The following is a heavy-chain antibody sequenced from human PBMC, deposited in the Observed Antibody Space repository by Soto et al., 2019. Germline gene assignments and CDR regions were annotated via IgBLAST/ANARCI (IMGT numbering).Heavy chain of an antibody. J-gene: IGHJ4*02. D-gene: IGHD4-17*01. CDR1: GGSISNYY. CDR2: VYHSGST. CDR3: ARGRGNYGYYFDY. Sequence: ASETLSLTCTVSGGSISNYYWSWIRQPPGKGLEWIGYVYHSGSTNYNPSLKSRFTISVDTSKKQFSLKLSSVTAADTAVYYCARGRGNYGYYFDYWGQGALVTVSS. V-gene: IGHV4-59*01.